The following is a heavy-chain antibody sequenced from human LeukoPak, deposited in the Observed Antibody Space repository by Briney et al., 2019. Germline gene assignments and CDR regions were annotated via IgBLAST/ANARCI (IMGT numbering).Heavy chain of an antibody. J-gene: IGHJ4*02. Sequence: ASVKVSCKASGYTFTGYYMHWVRQAPGQGLEWMGRINPNSGGTNYAQKFQGRVTMTRDTSISTAYMELSRLRSDDTAVYYCARHQLGTSCYVCGEDYWGQGTLVTVSS. V-gene: IGHV1-2*06. CDR2: INPNSGGT. CDR3: ARHQLGTSCYVCGEDY. CDR1: GYTFTGYY. D-gene: IGHD2-2*01.